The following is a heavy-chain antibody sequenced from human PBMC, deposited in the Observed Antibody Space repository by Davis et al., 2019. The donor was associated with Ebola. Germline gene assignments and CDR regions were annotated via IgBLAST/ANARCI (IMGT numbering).Heavy chain of an antibody. CDR3: AREVAQCGGDCLDY. V-gene: IGHV3-48*03. CDR2: ISSDITTI. J-gene: IGHJ4*02. CDR1: GFTFSSYE. Sequence: GESLKTSCAASGFTFSSYEMNWVRQAPGKGLEWVSYISSDITTIYYTDSVKGRFTVSRDNAKNSMYLQMNSLRAEDTAIYYCAREVAQCGGDCLDYWGQGTLVTVSS. D-gene: IGHD2-21*01.